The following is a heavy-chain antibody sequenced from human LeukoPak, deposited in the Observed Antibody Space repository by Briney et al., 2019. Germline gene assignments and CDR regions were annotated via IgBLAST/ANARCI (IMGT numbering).Heavy chain of an antibody. V-gene: IGHV4-30-4*01. CDR2: IYYSGST. Sequence: SQTRSLTCTVSGGSISSGDYYWSWIRQPPGKGLEWIGYIYYSGSTYYNPSLKSRVTISVDTSKNQFSLKLSSVTAADTAVYYCAIYCSGGSCFNWFDPWGQGTLVTVSS. CDR1: GGSISSGDYY. CDR3: AIYCSGGSCFNWFDP. J-gene: IGHJ5*02. D-gene: IGHD2-15*01.